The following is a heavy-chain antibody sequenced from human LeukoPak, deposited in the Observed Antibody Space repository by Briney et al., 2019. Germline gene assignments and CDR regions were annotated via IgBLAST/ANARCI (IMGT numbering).Heavy chain of an antibody. D-gene: IGHD6-19*01. V-gene: IGHV3-11*01. CDR1: GFSFNDYY. CDR2: ISSSGTTI. CDR3: AKRSAESSGYFEH. Sequence: GGSLRLSCAASGFSFNDYYMTWIRRAPGKGLEWVSYISSSGTTIYYADSVKGRFTISRDNAKNSLYLQMNSLRAEDTAVYYCAKRSAESSGYFEHWGQGTLVTVSS. J-gene: IGHJ4*02.